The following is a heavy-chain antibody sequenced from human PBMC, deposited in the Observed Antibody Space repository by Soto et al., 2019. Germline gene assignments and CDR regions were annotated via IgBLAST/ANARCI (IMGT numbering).Heavy chain of an antibody. Sequence: QVQLVESGGGVVQPGRSLRLSCAASGFTFSSYGMHWVRQAPGKGLEWVAVISYDGSNKYYADSVKGRFTISRDNSKNTLYLQMNSLRAEDTAVYYCAKDNEFIVWEFDYWGQGTLVTVSS. CDR3: AKDNEFIVWEFDY. J-gene: IGHJ4*02. CDR2: ISYDGSNK. D-gene: IGHD1-26*01. CDR1: GFTFSSYG. V-gene: IGHV3-30*18.